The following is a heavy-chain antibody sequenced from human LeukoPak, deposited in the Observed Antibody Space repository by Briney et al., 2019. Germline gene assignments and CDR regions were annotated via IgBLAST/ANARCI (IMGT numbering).Heavy chain of an antibody. V-gene: IGHV3-9*01. CDR1: GFTFDDYA. D-gene: IGHD4-11*01. CDR3: AKDGSGRQTTVTTAGWFDP. Sequence: GRSLRLSCAASGFTFDDYAMHWVRQAPGKGLEWASGISWNSGSIGYADSVKGRFTISRDNAKNSLYLQMNSLRAEDTALYYCAKDGSGRQTTVTTAGWFDPWGQGTLVTVSS. CDR2: ISWNSGSI. J-gene: IGHJ5*02.